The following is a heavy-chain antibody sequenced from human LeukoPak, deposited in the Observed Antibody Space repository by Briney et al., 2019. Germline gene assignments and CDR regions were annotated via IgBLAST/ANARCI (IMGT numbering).Heavy chain of an antibody. CDR3: ARDLGYCSSTSCSPGDNWFDP. D-gene: IGHD2-2*01. CDR2: IKQDGSEK. V-gene: IGHV3-7*01. J-gene: IGHJ5*02. Sequence: PGGSLRLSCAASGFTFSSYWMSWVRQAPGKGLEWVANIKQDGSEKYYVDSVKGRFTISRDNAKNSLYLQMSSLRAEDTAVYYCARDLGYCSSTSCSPGDNWFDPWGQGTLVTVSS. CDR1: GFTFSSYW.